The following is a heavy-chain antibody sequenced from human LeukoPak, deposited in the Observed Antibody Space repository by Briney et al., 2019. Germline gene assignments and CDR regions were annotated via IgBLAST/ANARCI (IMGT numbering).Heavy chain of an antibody. Sequence: PGRSLRLSCAASGFTFSSYAMHWVRQAPGKGLEWVAVISYDGSNKYYADSVKGRFTISRDNSKNTLYLQMNSLRAEDTAVYYCARSQYSSGWYNYWGQGTLVTVSS. CDR1: GFTFSSYA. CDR3: ARSQYSSGWYNY. J-gene: IGHJ4*02. CDR2: ISYDGSNK. D-gene: IGHD6-19*01. V-gene: IGHV3-30-3*01.